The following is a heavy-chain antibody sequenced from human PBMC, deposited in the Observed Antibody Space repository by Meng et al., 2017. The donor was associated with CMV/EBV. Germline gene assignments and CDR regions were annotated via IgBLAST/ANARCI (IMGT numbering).Heavy chain of an antibody. J-gene: IGHJ6*02. CDR2: INPNSGGT. Sequence: ASVKVSCKASGYTFTGYYIPWVRQAPGQGLEWMGWINPNSGGTNYAQKFQGRVTMTRDTSISTAYMELGRLRSDDTAVYYCARDPIGGALNCNYVINYYGMDVWGQGATVTVSS. CDR3: ARDPIGGALNCNYVINYYGMDV. D-gene: IGHD1-7*01. V-gene: IGHV1-2*02. CDR1: GYTFTGYY.